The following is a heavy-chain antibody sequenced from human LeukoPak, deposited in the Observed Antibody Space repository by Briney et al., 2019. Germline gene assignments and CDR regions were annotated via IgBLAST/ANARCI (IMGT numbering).Heavy chain of an antibody. CDR3: AKAAPGAYCSSTTCYSNWYFDL. CDR1: GFTFSSYS. D-gene: IGHD2-2*02. CDR2: ISDSAGGT. Sequence: GGSLRLSCAASGFTFSSYSMNWVRQAPGKGLEWVSTISDSAGGTYYADSVKGRFTISRDNSKNTMSMQMNSLRAEDTAVYYCAKAAPGAYCSSTTCYSNWYFDLWGRGILVTVSS. V-gene: IGHV3-23*01. J-gene: IGHJ2*01.